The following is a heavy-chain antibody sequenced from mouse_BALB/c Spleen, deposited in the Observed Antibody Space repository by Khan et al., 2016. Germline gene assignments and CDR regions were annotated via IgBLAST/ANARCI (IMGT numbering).Heavy chain of an antibody. V-gene: IGHV4-1*02. CDR2: INPDSSTI. J-gene: IGHJ3*01. CDR3: ARAGYYGYLVN. CDR1: GFDFSRYW. D-gene: IGHD1-1*01. Sequence: EVKLLESGGGLVQPGGSLKLSCAASGFDFSRYWMSWVRQAPGKGLEWIGEINPDSSTINYTPSLKDKFIISRDNANNTLYLQMSKVRSEDTVLXYCARAGYYGYLVNWGQGTLVTVSA.